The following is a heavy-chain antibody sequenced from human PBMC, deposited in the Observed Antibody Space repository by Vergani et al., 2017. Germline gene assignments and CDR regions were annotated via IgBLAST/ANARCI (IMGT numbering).Heavy chain of an antibody. CDR1: GFSVSGSF. CDR3: TRRVRGPSDN. CDR2: IYSGGST. V-gene: IGHV3-66*02. J-gene: IGHJ4*02. D-gene: IGHD3-10*01. Sequence: EVQLVESGGDLVQPGGSLRLSCAASGFSVSGSFVSWVRQAPGKGLEWVSVIYSGGSTYYAESVKGRFTISRDSSNNTVHLQMNSLRTEDTGIYYCTRRVRGPSDNWGQGTLVTVSS.